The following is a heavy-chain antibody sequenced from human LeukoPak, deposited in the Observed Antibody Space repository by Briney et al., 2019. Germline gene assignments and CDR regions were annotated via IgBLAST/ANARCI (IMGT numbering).Heavy chain of an antibody. V-gene: IGHV4-34*01. D-gene: IGHD6-13*01. CDR3: ARGRYLTTGGGAAAGFLDY. CDR2: INHSGST. J-gene: IGHJ4*02. CDR1: GGSYSGYY. Sequence: SETLSLTCGVDGGSYSGYYGNWIRQPPGKGLEWIGEINHSGSTNYNPSLKRRVTISVDTSQNQFSVRLSSVTAADTAVYYCARGRYLTTGGGAAAGFLDYWGQGTLVTVSS.